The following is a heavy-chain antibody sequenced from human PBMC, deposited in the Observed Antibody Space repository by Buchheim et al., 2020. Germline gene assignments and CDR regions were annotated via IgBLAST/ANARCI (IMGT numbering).Heavy chain of an antibody. CDR1: GYTVTSYD. CDR2: MNPNSGNT. J-gene: IGHJ4*02. V-gene: IGHV1-8*01. D-gene: IGHD3-10*01. CDR3: AREVSMIRGLFNY. Sequence: QVQLVQSGAEVKTPGASVKVSCKASGYTVTSYDINWVRQATGRGLEWMGWMNPNSGNTGYAQKFQGRVTMTRDTSISTVFMELSSLRSEDTAVYYCAREVSMIRGLFNYWGQGTL.